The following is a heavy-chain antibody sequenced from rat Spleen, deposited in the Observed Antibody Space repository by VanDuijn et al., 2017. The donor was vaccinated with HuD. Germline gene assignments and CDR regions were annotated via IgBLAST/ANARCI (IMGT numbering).Heavy chain of an antibody. Sequence: EVQLVESDGGLVQPGRSLKLSCAASGFTFSDYNMAWVRQAPKKGLEWVATIIYDGSRTYYRDSVAGRFTISRDNAKNTLYLQMNSLRSEETATYHCASHRHYSVYVMDAWGQGASVTVSS. CDR3: ASHRHYSVYVMDA. CDR1: GFTFSDYN. J-gene: IGHJ4*01. V-gene: IGHV5S10*01. D-gene: IGHD1-1*01. CDR2: IIYDGSRT.